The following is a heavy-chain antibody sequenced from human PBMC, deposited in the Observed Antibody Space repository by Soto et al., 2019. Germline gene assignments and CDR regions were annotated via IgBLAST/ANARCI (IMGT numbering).Heavy chain of an antibody. CDR3: AAGIVVVPAGWAYYYGMDV. J-gene: IGHJ6*02. CDR1: GYSFTNYW. D-gene: IGHD2-2*01. Sequence: GESLKISCKGSGYSFTNYWIGWVRQMPGKGLEWMGIIDPGDSDTRYRPSFQGQVTISADKSISTAYLQWSSLKASDTAMYYCAAGIVVVPAGWAYYYGMDVWGQGTTVTVSS. CDR2: IDPGDSDT. V-gene: IGHV5-51*01.